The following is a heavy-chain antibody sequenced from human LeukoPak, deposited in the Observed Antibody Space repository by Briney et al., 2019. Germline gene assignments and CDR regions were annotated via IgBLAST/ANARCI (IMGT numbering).Heavy chain of an antibody. CDR1: GFTFSSYG. CDR2: IRYDGSNK. D-gene: IGHD3-10*01. V-gene: IGHV3-30*02. CDR3: ARGGDY. J-gene: IGHJ4*02. Sequence: GALRLSCAASGFTFSSYGMHWVRQAPGKGLEWVAFIRYDGSNKYYADSVKGRFTISRDNAKNSLYLQMNSLRAEDTAVYYCARGGDYWGQGTLVTVSS.